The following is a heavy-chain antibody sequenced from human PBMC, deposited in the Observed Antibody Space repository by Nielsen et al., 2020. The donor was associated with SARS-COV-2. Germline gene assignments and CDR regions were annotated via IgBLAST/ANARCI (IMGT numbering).Heavy chain of an antibody. J-gene: IGHJ6*02. CDR3: ARRNGMDV. V-gene: IGHV3-7*03. Sequence: GESLKISCVVSGFTISTYAMSWVRQAPGKGLEWVANIKEDGSEKYYVDSVKGRFTISRDNAKNSLYLQMNSLRAEDTAVYFCARRNGMDVWGQGTTVTVSS. CDR2: IKEDGSEK. CDR1: GFTISTYA.